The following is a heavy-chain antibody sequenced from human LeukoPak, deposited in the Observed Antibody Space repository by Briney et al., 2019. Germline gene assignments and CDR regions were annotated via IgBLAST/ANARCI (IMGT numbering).Heavy chain of an antibody. CDR3: ARESTGFGEFVWFDP. J-gene: IGHJ5*02. CDR2: IYTSGST. V-gene: IGHV4-61*02. D-gene: IGHD3-10*01. Sequence: SETLSLTCTVSGYSISSGYYWGWIRQPAGKGLEWIGRIYTSGSTNYNPSLKSRVTISLDPSKNQFSLKLSSVTAADTAVYYCARESTGFGEFVWFDPWGQGTQVTVSS. CDR1: GYSISSGYY.